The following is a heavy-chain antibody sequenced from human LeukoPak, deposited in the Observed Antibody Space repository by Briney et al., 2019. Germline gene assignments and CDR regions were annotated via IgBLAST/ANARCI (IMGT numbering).Heavy chain of an antibody. CDR1: GFPFSSYL. CDR2: IKPDGTTK. V-gene: IGHV3-7*03. CDR3: ARSTPYGTTWYGRSDY. J-gene: IGHJ4*02. D-gene: IGHD6-13*01. Sequence: GGSLRLSCAASGFPFSSYLMTWVRQAPGKGLEWVANIKPDGTTKFYVDSVKGRFTISRDNALNSLYLQMNSLKAEDTAIYYCARSTPYGTTWYGRSDYWGQGTLVTVSS.